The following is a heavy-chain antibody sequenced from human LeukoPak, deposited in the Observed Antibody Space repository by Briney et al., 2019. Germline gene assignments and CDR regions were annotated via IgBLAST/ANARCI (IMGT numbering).Heavy chain of an antibody. CDR1: GGSISSGGYY. CDR2: IYYSGST. D-gene: IGHD3-22*01. Sequence: SETLSLTCTVSGGSISSGGYYWSWIRQHPGKGLEWIGYIYYSGSTYYNPSLKSRVTISVDTSKNQFSLKLSSVTAADTAVYYCARALPYYYDSSGPVGRYFDYWGQGTLVTVSS. J-gene: IGHJ4*02. V-gene: IGHV4-31*03. CDR3: ARALPYYYDSSGPVGRYFDY.